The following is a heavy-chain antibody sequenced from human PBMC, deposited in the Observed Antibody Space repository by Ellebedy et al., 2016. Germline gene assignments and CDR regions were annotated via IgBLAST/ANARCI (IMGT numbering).Heavy chain of an antibody. CDR2: INGVGTST. D-gene: IGHD3-3*01. V-gene: IGHV3-74*01. J-gene: IGHJ4*02. CDR1: GFTFSTYW. CDR3: ARDRPLEWTEIIDY. Sequence: GGSLRLSCAASGFTFSTYWMHWVRQAPGKGLVWVSRINGVGTSTNYADSVKGRFTISRDNAKNTLYLQMNSPRAEDTAVYYCARDRPLEWTEIIDYWGQGTLVTVSS.